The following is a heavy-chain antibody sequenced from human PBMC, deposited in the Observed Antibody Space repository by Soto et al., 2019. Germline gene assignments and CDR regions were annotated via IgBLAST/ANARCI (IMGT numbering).Heavy chain of an antibody. CDR2: ISAYNGNT. D-gene: IGHD3-3*01. CDR1: GYTFTSYG. J-gene: IGHJ4*02. Sequence: GASVKVSCKASGYTFTSYGISWVRQAPGQGLEWMGWISAYNGNTNYAQKLQGRVTMTTDTSTRTAYMELRSLRSDDTAVYYCARDTEYYDFWSGYYTAPDYWGQGTLVTVSS. CDR3: ARDTEYYDFWSGYYTAPDY. V-gene: IGHV1-18*01.